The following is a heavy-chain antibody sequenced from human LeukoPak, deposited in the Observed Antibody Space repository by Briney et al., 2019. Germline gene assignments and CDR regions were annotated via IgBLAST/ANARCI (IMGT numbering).Heavy chain of an antibody. V-gene: IGHV3-21*01. J-gene: IGHJ4*02. CDR3: ARAVTVAGTDY. D-gene: IGHD6-19*01. CDR1: GFTFSSYS. CDR2: ISISSSYI. Sequence: SGGSLRLSCAASGFTFSSYSMNWVRQAPGKWLEWVSSISISSSYIYYADSWKGRFTISRDNAKNSLYLQMNSLRAEDTAVYYCARAVTVAGTDYWGQGTLVTVSS.